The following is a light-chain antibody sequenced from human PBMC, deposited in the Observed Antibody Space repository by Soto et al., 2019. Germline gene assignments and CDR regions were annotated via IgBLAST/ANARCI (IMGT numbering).Light chain of an antibody. CDR3: QQYSSSLRT. J-gene: IGKJ1*01. CDR2: GAS. Sequence: EIVLTQSPGTLSLSPGERATLSCRASQSVSSSYLAWYQQKPGQAPRLLIYGASSRATGIPDRFTGSGSGTDFTLTISRLEPEDFGVYYCQQYSSSLRTFGQGTKVDIK. V-gene: IGKV3-20*01. CDR1: QSVSSSY.